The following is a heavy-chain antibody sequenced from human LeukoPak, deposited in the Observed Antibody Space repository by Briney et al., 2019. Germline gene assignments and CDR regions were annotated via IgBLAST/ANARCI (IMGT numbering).Heavy chain of an antibody. Sequence: GGSLRLSCAASGFTFSNAWMSWVRQAPGKGLEWVGRIKSKTDGGTTDYAAPVKGRFTISRDDSKNTLYLQMNSLKTEDTAVYYCTTQLWQKEEVDYWGQGTLITVSS. CDR2: IKSKTDGGTT. CDR3: TTQLWQKEEVDY. V-gene: IGHV3-15*01. CDR1: GFTFSNAW. D-gene: IGHD5-18*01. J-gene: IGHJ4*02.